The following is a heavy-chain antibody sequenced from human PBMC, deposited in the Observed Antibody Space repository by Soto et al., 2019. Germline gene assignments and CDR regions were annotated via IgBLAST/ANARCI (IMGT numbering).Heavy chain of an antibody. CDR3: VKDRRQMTTVTTLFDY. J-gene: IGHJ4*02. CDR2: ISSNGGST. Sequence: GGSLRLSCSDSGFTFSSYAMHWVRQAPGKGLEYVSAISSNGGSTYYADSVKGIFTISRDNSKNTLYLQMSSLRAEDTAVYYCVKDRRQMTTVTTLFDYWGQGTLVTVSS. V-gene: IGHV3-64D*06. D-gene: IGHD4-17*01. CDR1: GFTFSSYA.